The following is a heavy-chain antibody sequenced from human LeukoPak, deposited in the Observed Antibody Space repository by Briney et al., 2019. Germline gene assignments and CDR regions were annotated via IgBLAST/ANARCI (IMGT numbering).Heavy chain of an antibody. J-gene: IGHJ4*02. Sequence: PGGSLRLSCAASGFTFSSYEMNWVRQAPGKGLEWVSYISSSGSTIYYADSVKGRFTISGDNAKNSLYLQMNSLRAEDTAVYYCARVTYYYDSSGYYPDYWGQGTLVTVSS. CDR2: ISSSGSTI. CDR3: ARVTYYYDSSGYYPDY. CDR1: GFTFSSYE. D-gene: IGHD3-22*01. V-gene: IGHV3-48*03.